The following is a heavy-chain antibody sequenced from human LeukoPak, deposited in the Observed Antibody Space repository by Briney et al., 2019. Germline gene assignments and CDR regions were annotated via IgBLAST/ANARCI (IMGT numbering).Heavy chain of an antibody. D-gene: IGHD6-13*01. CDR3: ARVIAAAGTWWGYFDY. CDR1: GYTFTGYC. Sequence: ASVKVSCKASGYTFTGYCMHWVRQAPGQGLEWMGWINPNSGGTNYAQKFQGRVTMTRDTSISTAYMELSRRRADDTAVYYCARVIAAAGTWWGYFDYWGQGTLVTVSS. J-gene: IGHJ4*02. V-gene: IGHV1-2*02. CDR2: INPNSGGT.